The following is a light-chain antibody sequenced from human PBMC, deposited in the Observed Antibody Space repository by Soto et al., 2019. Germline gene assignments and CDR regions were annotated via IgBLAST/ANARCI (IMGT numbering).Light chain of an antibody. CDR1: QSISSY. Sequence: DIEMTESPCSLSASVGDRVTITCRASQSISSYLNWYQQKPGKAPKLLMYAASTLQSGVPSRFSGSGSGTDFTLTISSLQPDDLPTYYCPQPSSTSPTFGQGTKADIK. CDR3: PQPSSTSPT. J-gene: IGKJ1*01. V-gene: IGKV1-39*01. CDR2: AAS.